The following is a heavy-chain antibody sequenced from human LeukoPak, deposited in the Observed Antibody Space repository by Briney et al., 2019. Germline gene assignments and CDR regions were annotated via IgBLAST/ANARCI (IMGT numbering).Heavy chain of an antibody. CDR2: IRYDGSNK. V-gene: IGHV3-30*02. Sequence: PGGSLRLSCAASGFTFSSYGMHWVRQAPGKGLEWVAFIRYDGSNKYYADSVKGRFTISRDNSKNTLYLQMNSLRAEDTAVYYCAKDPLYSSSWSDYWGQGTLVTVSS. J-gene: IGHJ4*02. CDR3: AKDPLYSSSWSDY. CDR1: GFTFSSYG. D-gene: IGHD6-13*01.